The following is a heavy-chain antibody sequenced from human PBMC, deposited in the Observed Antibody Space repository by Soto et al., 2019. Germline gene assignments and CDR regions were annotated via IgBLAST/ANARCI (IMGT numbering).Heavy chain of an antibody. V-gene: IGHV3-33*01. CDR2: IWYDGSNK. D-gene: IGHD6-6*01. J-gene: IGHJ4*02. Sequence: QVQLVESGGGVVQPGRSLRLSCAASGFTFSSYGMHWVRQAPGKGLEWVAVIWYDGSNKYYADSVKGRFTISRDNSKNTLDLQMNSLRAEDTAVYYCASSRREYSSSGAHDYWGQGTLVTVSS. CDR3: ASSRREYSSSGAHDY. CDR1: GFTFSSYG.